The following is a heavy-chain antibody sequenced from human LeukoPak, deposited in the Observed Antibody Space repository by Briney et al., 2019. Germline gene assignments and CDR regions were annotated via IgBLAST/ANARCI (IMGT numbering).Heavy chain of an antibody. CDR3: ARSSSGSYWIDY. Sequence: GGSLRLSCAASGFTFSSYSMNWVRQAPGKGLEWVSSISSSSYIYYADSVKGRFTISRDNAKNSLYLQMNSLRAEDTAVYYCARSSSGSYWIDYWGQGTLVTVFS. CDR1: GFTFSSYS. J-gene: IGHJ4*02. D-gene: IGHD1-26*01. CDR2: ISSSSYI. V-gene: IGHV3-21*01.